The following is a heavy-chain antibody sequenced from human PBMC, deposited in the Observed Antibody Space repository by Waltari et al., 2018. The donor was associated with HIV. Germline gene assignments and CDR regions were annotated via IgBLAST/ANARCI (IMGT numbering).Heavy chain of an antibody. D-gene: IGHD2-2*02. CDR1: GGTFSSYA. CDR3: ARARWGYCSSTSCYTVYYYYYYMDV. V-gene: IGHV1-69*01. Sequence: QVQLVQSGAEVTKPGSSVKVSCKASGGTFSSYAISWVRQAPGQGLEWMGGIIPIFGTANYAQKFQGRVTITADESTSTAYMELSSLRSEDTAVYYCARARWGYCSSTSCYTVYYYYYYMDVWGKGTTVTVSS. CDR2: IIPIFGTA. J-gene: IGHJ6*03.